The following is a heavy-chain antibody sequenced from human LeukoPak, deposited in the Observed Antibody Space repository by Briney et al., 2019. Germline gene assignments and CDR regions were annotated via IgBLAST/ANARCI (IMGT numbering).Heavy chain of an antibody. V-gene: IGHV4-61*01. D-gene: IGHD3-3*01. CDR3: ARDIRDYDFYNWFDP. J-gene: IGHJ5*02. Sequence: SETLSLTCTVSGGSIYSGTFYWGWIRQPPGKGLEWIGYIYYSGSTNYNPSLKSRVTISVDTSKNQFSLKLSSVTAADTAVYYCARDIRDYDFYNWFDPWGQGTLVTVSS. CDR2: IYYSGST. CDR1: GGSIYSGTFY.